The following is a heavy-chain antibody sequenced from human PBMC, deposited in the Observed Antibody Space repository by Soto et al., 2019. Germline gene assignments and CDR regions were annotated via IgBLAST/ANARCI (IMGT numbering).Heavy chain of an antibody. V-gene: IGHV5-10-1*01. D-gene: IGHD6-6*01. Sequence: ESLKISCQDSGYGFTTKWISWVRQMPGKGLEWVGRVDPSDSYTDYSPSFRGHVIISVDRSVSTAYLEWSSLKASDSAVYYCGRHSSNTVAARAPLDPWGQGTLVTGSS. CDR2: VDPSDSYT. CDR3: GRHSSNTVAARAPLDP. J-gene: IGHJ5*02. CDR1: GYGFTTKW.